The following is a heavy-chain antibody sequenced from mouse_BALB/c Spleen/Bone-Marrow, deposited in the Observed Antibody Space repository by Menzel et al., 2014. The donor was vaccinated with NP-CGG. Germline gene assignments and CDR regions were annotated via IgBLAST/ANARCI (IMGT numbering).Heavy chain of an antibody. V-gene: IGHV1S81*02. J-gene: IGHJ4*01. D-gene: IGHD2-2*01. CDR2: INPSNGGT. CDR3: TRRGLRRDAMDY. CDR1: GYTFTSYY. Sequence: QVQLQQSGAELVKPGASVKLSCKASGYTFTSYYMYWVKQRPGQGLEWIGEINPSNGGTNFNEKFKSKATLTVDKSSSTAYMQLSSLTSEDSAVYYCTRRGLRRDAMDYWGQGTSVTVSS.